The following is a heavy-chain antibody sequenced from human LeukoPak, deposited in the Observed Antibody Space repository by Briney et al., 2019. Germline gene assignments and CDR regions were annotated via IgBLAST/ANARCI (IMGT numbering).Heavy chain of an antibody. CDR3: ARDLVAGADGY. CDR1: GYTFTGYY. V-gene: IGHV1-2*02. Sequence: GASVKVSCKASGYTFTGYYIHWVRQAPGQGLEWMGWINPNSGGTNCAQNFQGRVTMTRDTSISTAYMELSRLRSDDTAVYYCARDLVAGADGYWGQGTLVTVSS. D-gene: IGHD6-19*01. CDR2: INPNSGGT. J-gene: IGHJ4*02.